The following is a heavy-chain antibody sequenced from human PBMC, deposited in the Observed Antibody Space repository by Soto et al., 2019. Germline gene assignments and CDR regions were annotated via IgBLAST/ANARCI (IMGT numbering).Heavy chain of an antibody. J-gene: IGHJ4*02. CDR2: IIPILGIA. V-gene: IGHV1-69*02. CDR1: GGTFSSYT. CDR3: ARGLDSYDILTGSLCY. Sequence: ASVKVSCKASGGTFSSYTISWGRQAPGQGLEWMGRIIPILGIANYAQKFQGRVTITADKSTSTAYMELSSLRSEDTAVYYCARGLDSYDILTGSLCYWGQGTLVTVSS. D-gene: IGHD3-9*01.